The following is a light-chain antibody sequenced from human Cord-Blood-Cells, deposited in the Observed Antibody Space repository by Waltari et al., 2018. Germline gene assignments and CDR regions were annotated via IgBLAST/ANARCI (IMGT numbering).Light chain of an antibody. CDR2: DAS. J-gene: IGKJ2*01. V-gene: IGKV1-5*01. Sequence: DIQMTQSPSTPSASVGDRVPITCRASQSISSWLAWYQQKPGKAPKLLIYDASSLESGVPSRFSGSGSGTEFTLTISSLQPDDFATYYCQQYNSYSPTFGQGTKLEIK. CDR1: QSISSW. CDR3: QQYNSYSPT.